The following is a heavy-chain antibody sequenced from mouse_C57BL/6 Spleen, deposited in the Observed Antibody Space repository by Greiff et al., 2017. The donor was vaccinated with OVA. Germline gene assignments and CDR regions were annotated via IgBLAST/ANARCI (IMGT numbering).Heavy chain of an antibody. CDR2: INPYNGDT. J-gene: IGHJ1*03. CDR3: ARESTTVEYFDV. D-gene: IGHD1-1*01. V-gene: IGHV1-20*01. CDR1: GYSFTGYF. Sequence: EVKLQESGPELVKPGDSVKISCKASGYSFTGYFMNWVMQSHGKSLEWIGRINPYNGDTFYNQKFKGKATLTVDKSSSTAHMELRSLTSEDSAVYYCARESTTVEYFDVWGTGTTVTVSS.